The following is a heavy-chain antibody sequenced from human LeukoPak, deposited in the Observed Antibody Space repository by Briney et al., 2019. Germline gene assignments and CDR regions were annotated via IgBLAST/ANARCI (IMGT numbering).Heavy chain of an antibody. CDR3: VKESSISHDFDY. V-gene: IGHV3-30*18. J-gene: IGHJ4*02. CDR1: GFTLSNYG. CDR2: VSLDGSTK. Sequence: SGGSLRLSCAASGFTLSNYGMHWVRQAPGKGLECVAIVSLDGSTKFYAESVKGRFSISRDNTNNTTYLQMDILRAEDTAVYYCVKESSISHDFDYWGQGTLVTVSS. D-gene: IGHD6-13*01.